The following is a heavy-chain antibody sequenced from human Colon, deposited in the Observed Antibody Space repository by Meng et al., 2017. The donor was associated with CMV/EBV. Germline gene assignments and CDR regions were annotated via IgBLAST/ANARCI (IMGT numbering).Heavy chain of an antibody. CDR3: ARATKSSCWEVLDY. CDR1: GVSFSGYY. J-gene: IGHJ4*01. V-gene: IGHV4-34*01. D-gene: IGHD2-2*01. Sequence: GRFQQCGAGLLKSSQTLSLTCAVYGVSFSGYYWTWIRQPPGRGLEWIGESYYTGSTNYSPSLKSRVTISLYTSKNQFSLKLNSVTAADTAVYYCARATKSSCWEVLDYWGHGTLVTVSS. CDR2: SYYTGST.